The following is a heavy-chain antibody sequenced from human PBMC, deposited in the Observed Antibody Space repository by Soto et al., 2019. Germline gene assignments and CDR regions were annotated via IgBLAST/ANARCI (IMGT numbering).Heavy chain of an antibody. Sequence: QVQLVESGGGVVQPERSQRLSCAASKFTFRTYVMHWVRQAPGKGLEWVALISFDGSNKYYADSVKGRFTISRDNSKNTMYLQMNSLRPEDTAVYYCAGEMIPMIMGGMSAMDVWGQGTTVTVSS. CDR1: KFTFRTYV. J-gene: IGHJ6*02. D-gene: IGHD3-22*01. V-gene: IGHV3-30*04. CDR3: AGEMIPMIMGGMSAMDV. CDR2: ISFDGSNK.